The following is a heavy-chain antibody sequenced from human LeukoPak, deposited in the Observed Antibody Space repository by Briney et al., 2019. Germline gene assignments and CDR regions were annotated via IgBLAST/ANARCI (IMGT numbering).Heavy chain of an antibody. J-gene: IGHJ5*02. CDR3: ASVQWLRLSWFDP. CDR2: ISGSGGST. V-gene: IGHV3-23*01. Sequence: GGSLRLSCAASGFTFSSYGMSWVRQAPGKGLEWVSAISGSGGSTYYADSVKGRFTISRDNSKNTLYLQMNSLRAEDTAVYYCASVQWLRLSWFDPWGQGTLVTVSS. CDR1: GFTFSSYG. D-gene: IGHD5-12*01.